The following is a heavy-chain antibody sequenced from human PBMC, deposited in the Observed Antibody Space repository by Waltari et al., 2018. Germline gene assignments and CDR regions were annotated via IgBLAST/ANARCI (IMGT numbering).Heavy chain of an antibody. Sequence: QVQLQQWGAGLLKPSETLSLICAVYGGSFSGYYWSWIRQPPGKGLEWIGEINHSGSTTTNQSVTRRGTISVDTSKNQSSLKLSCVTAADTAVYYCARGRKVAARPGLYYYYYMDVWVKGTTVTISS. CDR2: INHSGST. D-gene: IGHD6-6*01. J-gene: IGHJ6*03. CDR1: GGSFSGYY. V-gene: IGHV4-34*04. CDR3: ARGRKVAARPGLYYYYYMDV.